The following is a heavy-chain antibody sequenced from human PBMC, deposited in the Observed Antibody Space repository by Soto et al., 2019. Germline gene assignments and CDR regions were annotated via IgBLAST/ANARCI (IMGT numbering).Heavy chain of an antibody. CDR1: GFTFSSYG. J-gene: IGHJ6*02. CDR2: ISYDGSNK. D-gene: IGHD1-26*01. V-gene: IGHV3-30*18. CDR3: AKDRGGDKWELVGYYYYGMDV. Sequence: VGSLRLSCAASGFTFSSYGMHWVRQAPGKGLEWVAVISYDGSNKYYADSVKGRFTISRDNSKNTLYLQMNSLRAEDTAVYYCAKDRGGDKWELVGYYYYGMDVWGQGTTVTVSS.